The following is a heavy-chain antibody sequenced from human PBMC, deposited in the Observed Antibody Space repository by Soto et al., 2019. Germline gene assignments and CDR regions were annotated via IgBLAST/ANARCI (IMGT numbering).Heavy chain of an antibody. CDR2: IYYSGST. J-gene: IGHJ5*02. Sequence: SETLSLTCTVSGGSISSGGYYWSWIRQHPGKGLEWIGYIYYSGSTYYNPSLKSRVTISVDTSKNQFSLKLSSVTAADTAVYYCARVIRYSYGSLNWFDPWGQGTLVTVSS. CDR3: ARVIRYSYGSLNWFDP. D-gene: IGHD5-18*01. V-gene: IGHV4-31*03. CDR1: GGSISSGGYY.